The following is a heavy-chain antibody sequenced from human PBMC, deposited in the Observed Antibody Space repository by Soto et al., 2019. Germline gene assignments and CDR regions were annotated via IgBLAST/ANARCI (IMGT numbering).Heavy chain of an antibody. Sequence: SETLSLTCAVYGGSFSGYYWSWIRQPPGKGLEWIGEINHSGSTNYNPSLKSRVTISVDTSKNQFSLKLSSVTAADTAVYYCARGLGYCSGGSCYRSYYYYGMDAWGQGTTVTVSS. CDR3: ARGLGYCSGGSCYRSYYYYGMDA. CDR1: GGSFSGYY. D-gene: IGHD2-15*01. J-gene: IGHJ6*02. CDR2: INHSGST. V-gene: IGHV4-34*01.